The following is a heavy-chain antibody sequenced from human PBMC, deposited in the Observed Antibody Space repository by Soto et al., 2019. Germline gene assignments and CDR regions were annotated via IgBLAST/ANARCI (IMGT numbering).Heavy chain of an antibody. CDR1: GGSISSDGYY. V-gene: IGHV4-31*03. CDR3: ARGVLH. J-gene: IGHJ4*01. Sequence: QVQLQESGPGLVQPSQTLSLTCTVSGGSISSDGYYWSWIRQHPGTGLEWIGHISYSGSTYYNTSLTSRVTIAVDTSSIQFSLIVNSVTAADTAVYYCARGVLHWGQGALVTVSS. CDR2: ISYSGST.